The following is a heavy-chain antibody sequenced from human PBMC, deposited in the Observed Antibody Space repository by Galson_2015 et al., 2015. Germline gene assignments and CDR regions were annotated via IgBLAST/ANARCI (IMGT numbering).Heavy chain of an antibody. CDR2: SLYSGTT. CDR3: ARGDFYDSSGHWELDY. V-gene: IGHV4-61*05. D-gene: IGHD3-22*01. CDR1: GGSISSSSYY. Sequence: ETLSLTCAVSGGSISSSSYYWGWIRQPPGKGLEWIGYSLYSGTTNYNPSLESRVIISVDTSKNQFSLKLSSVTAADTAVYYCARGDFYDSSGHWELDYWGQGTLVTVSS. J-gene: IGHJ4*02.